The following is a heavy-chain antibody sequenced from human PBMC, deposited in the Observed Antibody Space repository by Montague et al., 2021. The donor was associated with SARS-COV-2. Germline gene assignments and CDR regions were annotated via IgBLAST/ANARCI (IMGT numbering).Heavy chain of an antibody. J-gene: IGHJ6*03. D-gene: IGHD3-9*01. CDR3: ARDLKPPGDILTGYLPYYYYMDV. Sequence: CAISGDSVSINSAACNSIRQSPSIDLEWLGRTYYRSKWYNDYAVSVKSRITINPDTSKNQFSLQLNSVTPEDTTVYYCARDLKPPGDILTGYLPYYYYMDVWGKGTPVTVSS. CDR1: GDSVSINSAA. CDR2: TYYRSKWYN. V-gene: IGHV6-1*01.